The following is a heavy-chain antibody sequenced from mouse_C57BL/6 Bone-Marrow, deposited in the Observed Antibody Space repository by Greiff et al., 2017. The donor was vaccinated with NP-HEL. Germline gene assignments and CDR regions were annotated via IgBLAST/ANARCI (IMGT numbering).Heavy chain of an antibody. Sequence: EVQLHQSGPELVKPGASVKISCKASGYSFTDYNMNWVKQSNGKSLEWIGVINPNYGTTSSNQKFKGKTTLTVDQSSSTAYRQLNSLTSEDSAVYYCARSGITTVTYYFDYWGQGTTLTVSS. CDR2: INPNYGTT. CDR1: GYSFTDYN. J-gene: IGHJ2*01. D-gene: IGHD1-1*01. CDR3: ARSGITTVTYYFDY. V-gene: IGHV1-39*01.